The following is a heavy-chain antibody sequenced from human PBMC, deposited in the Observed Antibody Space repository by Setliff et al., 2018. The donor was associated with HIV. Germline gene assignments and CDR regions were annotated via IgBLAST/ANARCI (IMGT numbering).Heavy chain of an antibody. CDR2: YYNGGT. Sequence: KPSETLSLTCTVSGASINSHYWNWVRQSPAKGLEWIGYYYNGGTSYNPSLQSRVTISQDTSKNQFSLELTSVTAADTAVYYCATVDGTRYLDYWGQGKLVTVS. J-gene: IGHJ4*02. CDR1: GASINSHY. CDR3: ATVDGTRYLDY. V-gene: IGHV4-59*08. D-gene: IGHD1-1*01.